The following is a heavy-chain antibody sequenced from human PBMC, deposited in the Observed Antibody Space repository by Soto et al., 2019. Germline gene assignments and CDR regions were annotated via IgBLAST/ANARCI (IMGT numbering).Heavy chain of an antibody. D-gene: IGHD5-12*01. J-gene: IGHJ4*02. Sequence: VGSLRLSCAASGFTFSDYYMSWIRQAPGKGLEWVSYISSSSSYTNYADSVKGRFTISRDNAKNSLYLQMNSLRAEDTAVYYCARDRSGYSGYDQPYYFDYWGQGTLVTVSS. CDR2: ISSSSSYT. CDR3: ARDRSGYSGYDQPYYFDY. V-gene: IGHV3-11*06. CDR1: GFTFSDYY.